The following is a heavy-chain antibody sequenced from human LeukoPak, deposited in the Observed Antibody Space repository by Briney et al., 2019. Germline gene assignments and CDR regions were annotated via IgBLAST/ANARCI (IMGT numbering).Heavy chain of an antibody. J-gene: IGHJ5*02. D-gene: IGHD3-22*01. V-gene: IGHV4-61*02. CDR3: ARERTYYYDSSGYFRWFDP. Sequence: SETLSLTCTVSGGSISSGSYYWSWIRQPAGKGLEWIGRIYTSGSTNYNPSLKSRVTISVDTSKNQFSLKPSSVTAADTAVYYCARERTYYYDSSGYFRWFDPWGQGTLVTVSS. CDR2: IYTSGST. CDR1: GGSISSGSYY.